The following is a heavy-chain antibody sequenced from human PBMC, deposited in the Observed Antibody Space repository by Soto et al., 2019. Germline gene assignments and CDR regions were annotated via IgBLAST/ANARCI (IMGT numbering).Heavy chain of an antibody. V-gene: IGHV4-34*01. D-gene: IGHD2-15*01. Sequence: PSGTLSLTCAVYGGSFRGYYWSWIRQPPGKGLEWIGEINHSGSTNYNPSLKSRVTISVDTSKNQFTLKLSSVTAVGAAVYSVAWWRTGRRPRDFWSFDDWGKGTMVTVSS. CDR3: AWWRTGRRPRDFWSFDD. CDR1: GGSFRGYY. CDR2: INHSGST. J-gene: IGHJ4*02.